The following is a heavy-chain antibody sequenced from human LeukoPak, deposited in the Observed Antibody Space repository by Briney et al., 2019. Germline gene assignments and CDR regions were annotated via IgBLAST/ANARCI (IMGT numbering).Heavy chain of an antibody. Sequence: ASVKVSCKVSGYTLTELSMHWVRQAPGKGLEWMGGFDPEDGETIYAQKLQGRVTMTEDTSTDTAYMELSSLRSEDTAVYYCATDRYGSRSLDAFDIWGQGTMVTVSS. CDR1: GYTLTELS. D-gene: IGHD3-10*01. J-gene: IGHJ3*02. CDR3: ATDRYGSRSLDAFDI. V-gene: IGHV1-24*01. CDR2: FDPEDGET.